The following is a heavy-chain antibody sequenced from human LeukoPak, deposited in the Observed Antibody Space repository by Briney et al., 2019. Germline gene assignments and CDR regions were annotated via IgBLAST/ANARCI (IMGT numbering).Heavy chain of an antibody. D-gene: IGHD3-10*01. J-gene: IGHJ5*02. V-gene: IGHV4-39*01. Sequence: GSLRLSCAASGFTFSSYWMNWVRQPPGKGLEWIGSIYDSGSTYYNPSLKSRVTISVDTSKNQFSLKLNSVTAADTAVYYCARHYGPWGQGTLVTVSS. CDR2: IYDSGST. CDR3: ARHYGP. CDR1: GFTFSSYW.